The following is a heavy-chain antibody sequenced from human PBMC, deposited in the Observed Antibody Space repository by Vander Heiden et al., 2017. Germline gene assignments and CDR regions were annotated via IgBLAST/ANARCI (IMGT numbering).Heavy chain of an antibody. CDR1: GFTFSSYA. Sequence: EVQLLESGGDLVQPGGSLSLSCAASGFTFSSYAMSWVRQAPGKGLEWVSIIIGSGISTSYADSTKGRFTISRDNSKNTLYLQMNSLRVGDTAVYYCARKGSGRYNFDYWGQGTLVTVSS. CDR3: ARKGSGRYNFDY. J-gene: IGHJ4*02. D-gene: IGHD1-26*01. CDR2: IIGSGIST. V-gene: IGHV3-23*01.